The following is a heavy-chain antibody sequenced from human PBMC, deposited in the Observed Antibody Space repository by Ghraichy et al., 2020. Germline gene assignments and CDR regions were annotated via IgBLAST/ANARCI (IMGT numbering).Heavy chain of an antibody. CDR3: ARGGFSGGSYYSD. CDR2: VFYRGDT. CDR1: GGSLTSDH. V-gene: IGHV4-59*01. J-gene: IGHJ4*02. Sequence: LRLSCSVSGGSLTSDHWGWIRQPLGQGLEWIGYVFYRGDTHYNPSLESRVSMSVDMARSQFSLRVTSVTAADTAVYYCARGGFSGGSYYSDWGQGVLVTVSS. D-gene: IGHD2-15*01.